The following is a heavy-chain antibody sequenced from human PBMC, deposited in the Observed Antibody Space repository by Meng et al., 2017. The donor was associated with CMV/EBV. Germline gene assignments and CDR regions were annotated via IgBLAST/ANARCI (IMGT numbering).Heavy chain of an antibody. CDR2: INPNGGGT. Sequence: SGDTFNGYYVHGVRQAPGQGLEGMGWINPNGGGTNYAQKFQGRVTMTRDTSIGTAYMELSRLRSDDTAVYYCARAHYDSSGYYDFDYWGQGTLVTVSS. D-gene: IGHD3-22*01. J-gene: IGHJ4*02. CDR1: GDTFNGYY. V-gene: IGHV1-2*02. CDR3: ARAHYDSSGYYDFDY.